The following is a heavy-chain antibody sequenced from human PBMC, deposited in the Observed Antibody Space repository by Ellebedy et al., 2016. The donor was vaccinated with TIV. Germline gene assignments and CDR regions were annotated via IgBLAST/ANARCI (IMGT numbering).Heavy chain of an antibody. J-gene: IGHJ4*02. V-gene: IGHV4-39*07. CDR1: GGSISSNSYY. CDR3: AEGRSGWYYFDY. Sequence: SETLSLTCILSGGSISSNSYYWGWVRQPPGKGLEWIGSINYSGTTYYNPSLKSRVTISVDTSKNQFSLKLRSVTAADTAVYYCAEGRSGWYYFDYWGQGTLVTVSS. CDR2: INYSGTT. D-gene: IGHD6-19*01.